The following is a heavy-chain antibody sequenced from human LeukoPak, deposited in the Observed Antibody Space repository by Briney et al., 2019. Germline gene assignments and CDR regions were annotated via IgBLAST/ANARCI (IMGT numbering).Heavy chain of an antibody. V-gene: IGHV4-34*01. Sequence: SETLSLTCAVYGGSFSGYYWSWIRQSPGKGLEWIGEINHSGSTNYNPSLKSRVTISLDTSKNQFSLKLSSVTAADTAVYYCARDLSPWLPDYWGQGTLVTVSS. CDR3: ARDLSPWLPDY. D-gene: IGHD6-19*01. CDR1: GGSFSGYY. J-gene: IGHJ4*02. CDR2: INHSGST.